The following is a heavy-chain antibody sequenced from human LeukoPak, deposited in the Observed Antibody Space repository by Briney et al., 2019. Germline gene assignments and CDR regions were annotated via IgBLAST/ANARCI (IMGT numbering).Heavy chain of an antibody. CDR3: ARRTYDILTGYFFDY. D-gene: IGHD3-9*01. J-gene: IGHJ4*02. CDR1: GYSFTSYW. Sequence: GESLKISCKGSGYSFTSYWIGWVCQMPGKGLEWMGIIYPGDSDTRYSPSFQGQVTISADKSISTAYLQWSSLKASDTAMYYCARRTYDILTGYFFDYWGQGTLVTVSS. CDR2: IYPGDSDT. V-gene: IGHV5-51*01.